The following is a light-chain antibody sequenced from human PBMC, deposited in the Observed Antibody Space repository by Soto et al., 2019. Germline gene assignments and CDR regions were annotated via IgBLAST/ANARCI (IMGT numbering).Light chain of an antibody. CDR1: QTVSNN. J-gene: IGKJ1*01. Sequence: DIVMPQSPATLSVSPGDRVTLSCRGSQTVSNNLAWYQQEPGQAPRLLISSASTRATGVPGRFTGSGSGTDFTLTTSSLQSEDFAVYYCQHYYKWPPTFGQGTKVEI. CDR3: QHYYKWPPT. V-gene: IGKV3-15*01. CDR2: SAS.